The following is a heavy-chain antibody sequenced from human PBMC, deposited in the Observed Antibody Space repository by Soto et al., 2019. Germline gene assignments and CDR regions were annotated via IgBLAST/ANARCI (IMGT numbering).Heavy chain of an antibody. CDR2: IDPSDSYT. Sequence: PVEPLKISCKGSGYSFTSYWISWVRQMPGKGLEWMGRIDPSDSYTNYSPSFQGHVTISADKSISTAYLQWSSLKASDTAMYYCARHSFGGHYYYGMDVWGQGTTVTVSS. D-gene: IGHD3-16*01. CDR1: GYSFTSYW. CDR3: ARHSFGGHYYYGMDV. V-gene: IGHV5-10-1*01. J-gene: IGHJ6*02.